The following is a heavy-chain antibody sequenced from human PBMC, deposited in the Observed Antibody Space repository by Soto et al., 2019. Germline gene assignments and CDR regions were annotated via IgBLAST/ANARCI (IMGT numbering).Heavy chain of an antibody. CDR1: EFTFSSYW. Sequence: EVQLVESGGGLVQPGGSLRLSCAASEFTFSSYWMNWVRQAPGKGLEWVANIKEDGSEKYYVDSVKGRFTISRDNAKNSLYLQMNRLRGEATAVYYCARDLGAPGRGSAVGYYYHYGMDVWGQGTTVTVSS. J-gene: IGHJ6*02. CDR2: IKEDGSEK. V-gene: IGHV3-7*05. CDR3: ARDLGAPGRGSAVGYYYHYGMDV. D-gene: IGHD2-2*01.